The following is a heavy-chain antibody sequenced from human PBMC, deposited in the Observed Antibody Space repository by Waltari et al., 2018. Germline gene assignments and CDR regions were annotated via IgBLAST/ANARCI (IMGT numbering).Heavy chain of an antibody. J-gene: IGHJ4*02. CDR3: ARDRRQGGSGSYGFDY. Sequence: QVQLQQWGAGLLKPSETLSLTCAVYGGSFSSYYWTWLRQPPGKGLEWIGEINHSGSTNYNPSLKSRVTISVDTSKNQFSLKLSSVTAADTAVYYCARDRRQGGSGSYGFDYWGQGTLVTVSS. CDR1: GGSFSSYY. V-gene: IGHV4-34*01. D-gene: IGHD3-10*01. CDR2: INHSGST.